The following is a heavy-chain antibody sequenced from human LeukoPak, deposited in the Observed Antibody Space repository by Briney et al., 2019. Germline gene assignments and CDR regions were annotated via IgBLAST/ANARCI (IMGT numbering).Heavy chain of an antibody. Sequence: GGSLRLSCAASGFTFSSYAVSWVRQAPGKGLEWVSAISGSGGSTYYADSVKGRFTISRDNSKNTLYLQMNSLRAEDTAVYYCAKDGRGYSGYDFDYWGQGTLVTVSS. J-gene: IGHJ4*02. D-gene: IGHD5-12*01. V-gene: IGHV3-23*01. CDR2: ISGSGGST. CDR3: AKDGRGYSGYDFDY. CDR1: GFTFSSYA.